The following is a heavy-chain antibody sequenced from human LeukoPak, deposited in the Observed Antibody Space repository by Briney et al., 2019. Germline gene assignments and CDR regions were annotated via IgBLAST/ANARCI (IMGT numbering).Heavy chain of an antibody. J-gene: IGHJ6*02. D-gene: IGHD2-21*02. CDR2: ADSTGT. V-gene: IGHV3-43*02. CDR1: GFTVDGYA. CDR3: AKDRRSSGSDSTGMEV. Sequence: GGSLRLSCAASGFTVDGYAVHWVRQAPGKGLEWVSRADSTGTYYADSVKGRFTISTDNNRNSLYLQMNSLTIEDTAFYYCAKDRRSSGSDSTGMEVWGQGTTVTVSS.